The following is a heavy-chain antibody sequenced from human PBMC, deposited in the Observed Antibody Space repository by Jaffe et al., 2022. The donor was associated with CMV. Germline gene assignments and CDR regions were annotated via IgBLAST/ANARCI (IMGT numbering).Heavy chain of an antibody. D-gene: IGHD6-13*01. J-gene: IGHJ4*02. Sequence: EVQLVESGGGLVQPGRSLRLSCTASGFTFGDYAMSWVRQAPGKGLEWVGFIRSKAYGGTTEYAASVKGRFTISRDESKSIAYLQMNSLKTEDTAVYYCTRSRSSSWYNMANYFDYWGQGTLVTVSS. CDR2: IRSKAYGGTT. V-gene: IGHV3-49*04. CDR3: TRSRSSSWYNMANYFDY. CDR1: GFTFGDYA.